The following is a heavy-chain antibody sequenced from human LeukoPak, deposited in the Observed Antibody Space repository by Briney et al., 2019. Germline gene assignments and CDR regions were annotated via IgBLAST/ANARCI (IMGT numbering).Heavy chain of an antibody. D-gene: IGHD2-2*01. Sequence: SETLSLTCAVPGYSISRGYYWAWIRPPPGKGLDWFGTIYHNGSTYYNPSVKSRVTISVDTSKNQFSLKLSSVTAADTAVYYCARHFCSSTSCYWDYWGQGTLVTVSS. CDR2: IYHNGST. V-gene: IGHV4-38-2*01. J-gene: IGHJ4*02. CDR3: ARHFCSSTSCYWDY. CDR1: GYSISRGYY.